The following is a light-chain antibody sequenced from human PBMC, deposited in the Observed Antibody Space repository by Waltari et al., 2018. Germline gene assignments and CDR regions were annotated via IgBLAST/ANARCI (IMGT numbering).Light chain of an antibody. CDR1: QHVLFSANTKNY. CDR2: WAS. CDR3: QQYYSTPYT. Sequence: DIVMTQSPDSLAVSLGERATINCKSSQHVLFSANTKNYLAWYQQKPAQPPKLLIYWASTRESGVPDRFSGSGSGTDFTLTISSLQAEDVAVYYCQQYYSTPYTFGQGTKLEIK. J-gene: IGKJ2*01. V-gene: IGKV4-1*01.